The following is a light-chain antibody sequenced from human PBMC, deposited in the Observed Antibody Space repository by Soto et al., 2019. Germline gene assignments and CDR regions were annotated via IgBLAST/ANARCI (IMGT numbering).Light chain of an antibody. CDR1: QGISSY. J-gene: IGKJ4*01. CDR2: AAS. V-gene: IGKV1-9*01. CDR3: QQLNSYPLT. Sequence: IQLTQSPSSLSASVGDRVTITCRASQGISSYLAWYQQKPGKAPKLLIYAASTLQRGVPSRFSGSGSGTDSTLTISSLQPEDFATYYCQQLNSYPLTFGGGTKVEIK.